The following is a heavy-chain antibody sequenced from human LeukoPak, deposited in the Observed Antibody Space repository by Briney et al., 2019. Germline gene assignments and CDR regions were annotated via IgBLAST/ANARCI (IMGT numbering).Heavy chain of an antibody. Sequence: GGSLRLSCAASRFTLSNYWMHWVRQAPGKGLVWVSRIKTDGSSTSYADSVKGRFTISRDNAKNTLYLQINGLRAEDTAVYYCARESSSSDAFDIWGQGTMVTVSS. CDR1: RFTLSNYW. CDR3: ARESSSSDAFDI. V-gene: IGHV3-74*01. J-gene: IGHJ3*02. D-gene: IGHD6-6*01. CDR2: IKTDGSST.